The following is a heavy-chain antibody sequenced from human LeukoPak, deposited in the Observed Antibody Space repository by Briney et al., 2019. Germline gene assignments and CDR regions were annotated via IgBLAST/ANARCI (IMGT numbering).Heavy chain of an antibody. CDR3: AKDSYYYDSSGSPGDY. CDR2: ISYDGSNK. CDR1: GFTFSSYG. D-gene: IGHD3-22*01. V-gene: IGHV3-30*18. J-gene: IGHJ4*02. Sequence: PGGSLRLSCAASGFTFSSYGMHWVRQAPGKGLEWVAVISYDGSNKYYADSVKGRFTISRDNSKNTLYLQMNSLRAEDTAVYYCAKDSYYYDSSGSPGDYWGQGTLVTVSS.